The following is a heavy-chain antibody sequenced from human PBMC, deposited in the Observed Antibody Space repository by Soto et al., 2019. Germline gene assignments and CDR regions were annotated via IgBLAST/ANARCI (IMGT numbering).Heavy chain of an antibody. CDR3: AKFEAHFDY. J-gene: IGHJ4*02. Sequence: QVQLVESGGGVVQPGRSLRLSCAASGFTFSSYGMHWDRQAPGKGLEWVAVISYDGSNKYYADSVKGRFTISRDNSKNTLYLQMNSLRAEDTAVYYCAKFEAHFDYWGQGTLVTVSS. CDR2: ISYDGSNK. CDR1: GFTFSSYG. V-gene: IGHV3-30*18.